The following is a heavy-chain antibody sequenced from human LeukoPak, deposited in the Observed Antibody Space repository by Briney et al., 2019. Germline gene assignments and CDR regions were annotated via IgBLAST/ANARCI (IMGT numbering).Heavy chain of an antibody. CDR1: GGSFSGYY. J-gene: IGHJ6*03. CDR3: AWGVYYYYYMDV. CDR2: IYYSGST. V-gene: IGHV4-34*01. Sequence: SETLSLTCAVYGGSFSGYYWSWIRQPPGKGLEWIGSIYYSGSTYYNPSLKSRVTISVDTSKNQFSLKLSSVTAADTAVYYCAWGVYYYYYMDVWGKGTTVTVSS.